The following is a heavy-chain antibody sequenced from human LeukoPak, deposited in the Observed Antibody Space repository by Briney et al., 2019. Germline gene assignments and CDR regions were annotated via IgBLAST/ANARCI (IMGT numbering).Heavy chain of an antibody. CDR1: GGSISSYY. V-gene: IGHV4-59*01. D-gene: IGHD6-19*01. J-gene: IGHJ4*02. CDR3: ARDGGSGWAPFDY. CDR2: IYYSGST. Sequence: SETLSLTCTVSGGSISSYYWSRIRQPPGKGLEWIGYIYYSGSTNYNPSLKSRVTISVDTSKNQFSLKLSSVTAADTAVYYCARDGGSGWAPFDYWGQGTLVTVSS.